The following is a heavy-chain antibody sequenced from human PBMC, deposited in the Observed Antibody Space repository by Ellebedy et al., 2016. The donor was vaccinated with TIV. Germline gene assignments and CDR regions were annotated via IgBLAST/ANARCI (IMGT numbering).Heavy chain of an antibody. Sequence: ESLKISCTVSGASISHYYWSWIRQPAGKGLEWIGRIYTSGSTNYNPSLRSRVTVSRDTSKNQMSLKLTSVTAADTAIYYCVRDRAPYYGSGNFYPYNCFDPWGQGTLVTVSS. CDR2: IYTSGST. CDR3: VRDRAPYYGSGNFYPYNCFDP. J-gene: IGHJ5*02. D-gene: IGHD3-10*01. CDR1: GASISHYY. V-gene: IGHV4-4*07.